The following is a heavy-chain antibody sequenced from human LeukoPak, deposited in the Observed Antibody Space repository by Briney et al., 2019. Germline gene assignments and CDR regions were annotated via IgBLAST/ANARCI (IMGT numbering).Heavy chain of an antibody. CDR2: IYTSGST. V-gene: IGHV4-4*07. J-gene: IGHJ4*02. D-gene: IGHD5-12*01. Sequence: SSETLSLTCTVSGGSISSYYWSWLRQPAGKGLEGIGRIYTSGSTNYNPSLKSRVTMSVDTSKNQFSLKLSSVTAADTAVYYCAREPLARGYSGYDGGDTFDYWGQGTLVTVSS. CDR1: GGSISSYY. CDR3: AREPLARGYSGYDGGDTFDY.